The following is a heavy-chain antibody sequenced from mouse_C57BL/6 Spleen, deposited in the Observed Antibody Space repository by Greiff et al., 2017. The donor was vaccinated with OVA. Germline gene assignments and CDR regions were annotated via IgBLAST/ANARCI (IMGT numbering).Heavy chain of an antibody. J-gene: IGHJ4*01. Sequence: QVQLQQPGAELVKPGASVKLSCKASGYTFTSYWMQWVKQRPGQGLEWIGEIDPSDSYTNYNQKFKGKATLTVDTSSSTAYMQLSSLTSEDSAVYYCARNYRSAMDYWGQGTSVTVSS. V-gene: IGHV1-50*01. CDR1: GYTFTSYW. CDR2: IDPSDSYT. CDR3: ARNYRSAMDY. D-gene: IGHD1-2*01.